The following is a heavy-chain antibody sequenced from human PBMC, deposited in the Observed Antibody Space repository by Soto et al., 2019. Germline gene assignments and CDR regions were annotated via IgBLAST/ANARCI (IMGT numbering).Heavy chain of an antibody. V-gene: IGHV3-74*01. D-gene: IGHD6-19*01. CDR2: INGDGSTT. J-gene: IGHJ4*02. CDR3: ARGYSSGPDS. Sequence: GGSLRLCCVASGFTFNDYWMHWVRQAPGKGLVWVARINGDGSTTTYADSVQGRFTISRANARNTLYLHLSSLRPEDTALYYCARGYSSGPDSWGQGTLVTVSS. CDR1: GFTFNDYW.